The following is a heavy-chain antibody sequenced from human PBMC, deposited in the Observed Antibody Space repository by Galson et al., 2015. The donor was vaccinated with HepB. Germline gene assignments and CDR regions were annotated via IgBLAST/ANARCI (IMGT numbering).Heavy chain of an antibody. CDR1: GFTFSSYA. V-gene: IGHV3-23*01. CDR3: AKPIRDEALATQGSDYSYYYGMDV. CDR2: LSGSGGST. J-gene: IGHJ6*02. Sequence: SLRLSCAASGFTFSSYAMSWVRQAPGRGLEWVSTLSGSGGSTYYADSVKGRFTISRDNSKNTLYLQMNSLRAEDTALYYCAKPIRDEALATQGSDYSYYYGMDVWGQGTTVTVSS. D-gene: IGHD3-9*01.